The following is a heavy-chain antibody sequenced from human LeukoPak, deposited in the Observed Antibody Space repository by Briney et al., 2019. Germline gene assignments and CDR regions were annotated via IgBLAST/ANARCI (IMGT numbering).Heavy chain of an antibody. CDR2: ISGSGDST. J-gene: IGHJ4*02. V-gene: IGHV3-23*01. CDR3: ARKIEGGVTGSDY. Sequence: PGGSLRLSCAASGFTFSYYAMRWVRQAPGEGLEWVSAISGSGDSTYYADSAKGRFTISRDSSKNTLYLQMNNLRAEDTAVYYCARKIEGGVTGSDYWGQGTLVTVSS. D-gene: IGHD1-26*01. CDR1: GFTFSYYA.